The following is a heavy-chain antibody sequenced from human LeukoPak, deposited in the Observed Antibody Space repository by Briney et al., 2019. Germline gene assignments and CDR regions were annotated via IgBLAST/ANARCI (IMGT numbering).Heavy chain of an antibody. D-gene: IGHD2-15*01. V-gene: IGHV3-23*01. CDR1: GFTFSSYA. Sequence: GGSLRLSCAPSGFTFSSYAMSWVRQAPGKGLEWVSAISGSGGSTYYADSVKGRFTISRDNSKTTLYLQMNSLRAEDTAVYYCAKGISTVVVVAAFDYWGQGTLVTVSS. CDR2: ISGSGGST. CDR3: AKGISTVVVVAAFDY. J-gene: IGHJ4*02.